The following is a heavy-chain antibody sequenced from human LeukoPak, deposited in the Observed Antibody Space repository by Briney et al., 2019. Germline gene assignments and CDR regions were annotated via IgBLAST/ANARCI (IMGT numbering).Heavy chain of an antibody. CDR2: ISYDGSNK. J-gene: IGHJ4*02. Sequence: GGSLRLSCAASGFTFSSYGMHWVHQAPGKGLEWVAVISYDGSNKYYADSVKGRFTISRDNSKNTLYLQMNSLRAEDTAVYYCAKEYYYDSSGYDYWGQGTLVTVSS. V-gene: IGHV3-30*18. CDR1: GFTFSSYG. CDR3: AKEYYYDSSGYDY. D-gene: IGHD3-22*01.